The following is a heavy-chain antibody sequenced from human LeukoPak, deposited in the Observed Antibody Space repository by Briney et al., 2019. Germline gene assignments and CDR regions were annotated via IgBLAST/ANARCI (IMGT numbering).Heavy chain of an antibody. V-gene: IGHV3-21*01. Sequence: PGGSLRLSCAASGFTFSSYSMNWVRQAPGKGLEWVSPISSSSSYIYYADSVKGRFTISRDNAKNSLYLQMNSLRAEDAAVYYCVRDSGYSYGYAFDYWGQGTLVTVSS. D-gene: IGHD5-18*01. J-gene: IGHJ4*02. CDR2: ISSSSSYI. CDR3: VRDSGYSYGYAFDY. CDR1: GFTFSSYS.